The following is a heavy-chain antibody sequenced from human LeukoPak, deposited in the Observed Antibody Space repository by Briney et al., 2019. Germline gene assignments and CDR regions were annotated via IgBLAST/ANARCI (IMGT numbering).Heavy chain of an antibody. Sequence: GGSLRLSCAASGFTFSTYSMNWVGQAPGKGLEWVASISSSSSYIYYADSVKGRFTISRDNAKNSLYLQMNSLRAEDTAVCYCATEKWAAGTGEVDYWGQGTLVTVSS. CDR1: GFTFSTYS. D-gene: IGHD6-13*01. CDR2: ISSSSSYI. CDR3: ATEKWAAGTGEVDY. J-gene: IGHJ4*02. V-gene: IGHV3-21*01.